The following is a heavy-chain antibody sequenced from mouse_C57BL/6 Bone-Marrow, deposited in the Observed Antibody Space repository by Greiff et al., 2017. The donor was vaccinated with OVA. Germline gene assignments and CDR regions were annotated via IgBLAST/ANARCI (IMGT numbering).Heavy chain of an antibody. CDR2: IHPNSGST. V-gene: IGHV1-64*01. J-gene: IGHJ3*01. D-gene: IGHD2-5*01. CDR3: AREPYYSNYGFAY. Sequence: QVQLQQPGAELVKPGASVKLSCKASGYTFTSYWMHWVKQRPGQGLEWIGMIHPNSGSTNYNEKFKSKATLTVDKSSSTAYMQLSSLTSEDSAVYYCAREPYYSNYGFAYWGQGTLVTVSA. CDR1: GYTFTSYW.